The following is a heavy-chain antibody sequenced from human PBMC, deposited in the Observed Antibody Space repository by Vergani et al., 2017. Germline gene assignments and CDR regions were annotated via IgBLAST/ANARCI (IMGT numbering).Heavy chain of an antibody. J-gene: IGHJ6*02. CDR3: ARDKFFTPLRCGRKWGGMDV. Sequence: QVQLQESGPGLVKPSQTLSLTCTVSGGSISSGGYYWSWIRQHPGKGQEWIGYIYYSGSTYYNPSLKSRVTIAVDTSKNQFSLKLSSVPAADPAVYYCARDKFFTPLRCGRKWGGMDVWGQGTTVTVSS. CDR2: IYYSGST. CDR1: GGSISSGGYY. V-gene: IGHV4-31*03. D-gene: IGHD2-15*01.